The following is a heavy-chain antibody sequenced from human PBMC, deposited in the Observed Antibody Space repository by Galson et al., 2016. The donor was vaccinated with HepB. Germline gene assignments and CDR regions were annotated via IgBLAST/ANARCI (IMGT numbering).Heavy chain of an antibody. J-gene: IGHJ4*02. Sequence: SLRLSCAASGFTFSSYAMSWVRQAPGKGLEWVSVISGSGGTTYYADSVKGRFTISRDSSKSTLYLQMNSLRVEDTALYYCAKGQGLIDYWGQGTLVTVSS. V-gene: IGHV3-23*01. CDR3: AKGQGLIDY. CDR2: ISGSGGTT. CDR1: GFTFSSYA.